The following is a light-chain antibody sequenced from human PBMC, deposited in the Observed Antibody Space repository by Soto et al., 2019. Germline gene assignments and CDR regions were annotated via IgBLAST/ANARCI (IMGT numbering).Light chain of an antibody. V-gene: IGKV3-11*02. CDR2: GAS. CDR3: QQRSNWPPWIT. CDR1: QSVSSN. Sequence: EIVMTQSPATLSVSPGERATLACRASQSVSSNLAWYQQKPGQAPRLLIDGASTRATGIPARSTGSGCGRDFTPTISSLEPEDFAVYYCQQRSNWPPWITFGQGTRLEIK. J-gene: IGKJ5*01.